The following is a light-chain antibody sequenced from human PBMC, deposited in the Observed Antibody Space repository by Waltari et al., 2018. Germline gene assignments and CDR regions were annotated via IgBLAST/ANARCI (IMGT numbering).Light chain of an antibody. V-gene: IGKV3-20*01. CDR2: DAS. CDR3: QKDGSLPAT. Sequence: DIMLTQSPGTLSLSPGERATHSCRASQSISKYLAWYQQKPGQAPTLLIYDASSRAAGIPDRFSGSGSGTDFSLTISRLEPEDFAVYYCQKDGSLPATFGQGTKVEIK. J-gene: IGKJ1*01. CDR1: QSISKY.